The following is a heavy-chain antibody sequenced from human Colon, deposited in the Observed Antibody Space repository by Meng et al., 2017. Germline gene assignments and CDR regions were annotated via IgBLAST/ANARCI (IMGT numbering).Heavy chain of an antibody. V-gene: IGHV4-31*03. CDR3: ARDTLYGTDY. CDR1: GGSIKSGGYH. Sequence: QVHLHESGPGLVRPPDDLSLVCTVSGGSIKSGGYHWSWVRQHPGKGLEYIGFMSDSGTTDYNPSLRSRVSISEIGSSKNQFSLTLRSVTAADTATYFYARDTLYGTDYWGQGVLVTVSS. D-gene: IGHD4-17*01. CDR2: MSDSGTT. J-gene: IGHJ4*02.